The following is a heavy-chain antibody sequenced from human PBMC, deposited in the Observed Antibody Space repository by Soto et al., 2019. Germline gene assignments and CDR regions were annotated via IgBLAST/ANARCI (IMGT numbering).Heavy chain of an antibody. CDR3: ARDSSSWLSNYYYYYMDV. J-gene: IGHJ6*03. CDR2: TYYRSKWYN. CDR1: GDSVSSNSAA. V-gene: IGHV6-1*01. Sequence: KQSPTLSLTCAISGDSVSSNSAAWNWIRQSPSRGLEWLGRTYYRSKWYNDYAVSVKSRITINPDTSKNQFSLQLNSVTPEDTAVYYCARDSSSWLSNYYYYYMDVWGKGTTVTVSS. D-gene: IGHD6-13*01.